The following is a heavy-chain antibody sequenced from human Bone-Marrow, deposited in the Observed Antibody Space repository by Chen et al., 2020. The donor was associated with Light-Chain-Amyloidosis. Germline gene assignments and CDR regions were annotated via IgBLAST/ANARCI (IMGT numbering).Heavy chain of an antibody. J-gene: IGHJ6*03. D-gene: IGHD7-27*01. V-gene: IGHV4-39*01. Sequence: QLQLQESGPGLVKPSETLSLTCTVSGGSISSSSYYWGWIRQPPGKGLEWIGSIHYSGSTYYNPSLKSRVTISVDTSKNQFSLKLSSVTAADTAVYYCARAGDGSYYYMDVWGKGTTVTVSS. CDR3: ARAGDGSYYYMDV. CDR1: GGSISSSSYY. CDR2: IHYSGST.